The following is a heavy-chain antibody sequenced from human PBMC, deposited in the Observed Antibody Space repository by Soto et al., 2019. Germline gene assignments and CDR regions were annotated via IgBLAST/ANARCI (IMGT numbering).Heavy chain of an antibody. J-gene: IGHJ4*02. D-gene: IGHD3-22*01. V-gene: IGHV2-5*01. CDR1: GFSLSTSGVG. Sequence: QITLKESGPTLVKPTQTLTLTCTFSGFSLSTSGVGVGWIRQPPGKALEWLALIYWNDDKRYSPSLKSRLTITKDTSKNQVVLTMTNMDPVDTATYYCAHRRGSFGYYDSSGIYWGQGTLVTVSS. CDR3: AHRRGSFGYYDSSGIY. CDR2: IYWNDDK.